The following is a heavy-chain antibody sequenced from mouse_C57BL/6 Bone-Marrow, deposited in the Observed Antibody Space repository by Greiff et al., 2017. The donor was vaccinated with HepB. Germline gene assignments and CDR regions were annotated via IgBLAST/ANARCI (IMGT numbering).Heavy chain of an antibody. V-gene: IGHV1-42*01. CDR1: GYSFTGYY. Sequence: VQLQQSGPELVKPGASVKISCKASGYSFTGYYMNWVKQSPEKSLEWIGEINPSTGGSTYNQKFKAKATLTVDKSSSTAYMQLKSLTSEDSAVYYCARLGYPYAMDYWGQGTSVTVSS. CDR2: INPSTGGS. J-gene: IGHJ4*01. CDR3: ARLGYPYAMDY. D-gene: IGHD2-2*01.